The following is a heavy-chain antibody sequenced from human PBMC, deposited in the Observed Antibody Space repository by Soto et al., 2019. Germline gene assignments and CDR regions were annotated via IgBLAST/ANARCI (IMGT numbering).Heavy chain of an antibody. CDR2: ISAYNGNT. D-gene: IGHD3-22*01. Sequence: ASVKVSCKASGYTFTSYGISWVRQAPGQGLEWMGWISAYNGNTNYAQKLQGRVTMTTDTSTSTAYMELRSLRSDDTAVYYCARGQSYYYDSSGYPTHSYYGMDVWGQGTTVTVSS. CDR3: ARGQSYYYDSSGYPTHSYYGMDV. CDR1: GYTFTSYG. J-gene: IGHJ6*02. V-gene: IGHV1-18*01.